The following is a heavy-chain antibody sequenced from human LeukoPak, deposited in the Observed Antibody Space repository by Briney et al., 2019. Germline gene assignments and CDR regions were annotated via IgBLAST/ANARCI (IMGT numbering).Heavy chain of an antibody. Sequence: SETLSLTCAVSGGSISSGGYYWSWIRQPPGKGLEWIGEINHSGSTNYNPSLKSRVTISVDTSKNQFSLKLSSVTAADTAVYYCADTYGLWGQGTLVTVSS. D-gene: IGHD4-17*01. CDR2: INHSGST. CDR3: ADTYGL. CDR1: GGSISSGGYY. V-gene: IGHV4-34*01. J-gene: IGHJ4*02.